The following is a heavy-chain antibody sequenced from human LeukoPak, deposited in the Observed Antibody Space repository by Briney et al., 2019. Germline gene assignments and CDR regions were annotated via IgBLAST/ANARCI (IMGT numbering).Heavy chain of an antibody. CDR3: ARDSNYYGMDV. J-gene: IGHJ6*02. CDR1: GFTVSSNY. V-gene: IGHV3-53*01. CDR2: IYSGGST. Sequence: QSGGSLRLSCAASGFTVSSNYMSWVRQAPGKGLEWVSVIYSGGSTYYADSVKGRFTISRDNSKNTLYLQMNSLRAEDTAVYYCARDSNYYGMDVWGQGTTVTVSS.